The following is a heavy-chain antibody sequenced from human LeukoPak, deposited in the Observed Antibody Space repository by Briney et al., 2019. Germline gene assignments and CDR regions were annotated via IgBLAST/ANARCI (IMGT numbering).Heavy chain of an antibody. CDR2: INPNSGGT. CDR1: GYTFTGYY. D-gene: IGHD3-9*01. Sequence: GASVKVSCKASGYTFTGYYMHWVRQAPGQGLEWMGWINPNSGGTNYAQKFQGRVTMTRDTSISTAYMELSRLRSDDTAVYYCAREDKGRYSDWLPENWFDPWGQGTLVTVSS. V-gene: IGHV1-2*02. CDR3: AREDKGRYSDWLPENWFDP. J-gene: IGHJ5*02.